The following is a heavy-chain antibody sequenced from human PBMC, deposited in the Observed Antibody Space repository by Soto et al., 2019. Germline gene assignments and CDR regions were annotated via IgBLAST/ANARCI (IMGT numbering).Heavy chain of an antibody. V-gene: IGHV5-51*01. CDR1: GYSFTSYW. J-gene: IGHJ4*02. D-gene: IGHD6-6*01. Sequence: PGESLKISCQGSGYSFTSYWIGWVRQMPGKGLEWMGIIYPGDSVTRYSPSFQGQVTISADKSISTAYLQWSSLEASDTAMYYCARAQYSSHFDYWGQGTLVTVSS. CDR3: ARAQYSSHFDY. CDR2: IYPGDSVT.